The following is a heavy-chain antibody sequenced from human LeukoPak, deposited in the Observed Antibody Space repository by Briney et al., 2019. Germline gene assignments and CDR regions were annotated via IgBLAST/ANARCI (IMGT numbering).Heavy chain of an antibody. V-gene: IGHV3-21*01. Sequence: GGSLRLSCAASGFTFSSYTMDWVRQAPGKGLERVSSISSSSDYIFYADSVKGRFTISRDNAQNSLYLQMNSLRVEDTAVYYCASGHYDYVWGSISPTNYFDNWGQGTLVTVSS. D-gene: IGHD3-16*01. CDR2: ISSSSDYI. CDR1: GFTFSSYT. J-gene: IGHJ4*02. CDR3: ASGHYDYVWGSISPTNYFDN.